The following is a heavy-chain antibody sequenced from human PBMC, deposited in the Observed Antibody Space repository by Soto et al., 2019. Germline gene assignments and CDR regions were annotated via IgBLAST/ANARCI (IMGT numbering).Heavy chain of an antibody. J-gene: IGHJ4*02. V-gene: IGHV4-59*01. CDR1: GGSFHNFY. D-gene: IGHD3-16*01. CDR2: VHYSGST. Sequence: SETLSLTCNLSGGSFHNFYWLWIRQPPGKGLEWVGHVHYSGSTNYSPSLNSRATISLDTSKSQLSLKLRSVTAADTAMYFCARGVDYYATRGYSSFDSWGQGIPVTVSS. CDR3: ARGVDYYATRGYSSFDS.